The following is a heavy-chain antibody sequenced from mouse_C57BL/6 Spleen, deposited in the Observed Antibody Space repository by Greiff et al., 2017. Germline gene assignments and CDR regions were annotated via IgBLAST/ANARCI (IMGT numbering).Heavy chain of an antibody. CDR3: ARTGFDV. CDR2: ISSGSSTI. V-gene: IGHV5-17*01. CDR1: GFTFSDYG. J-gene: IGHJ1*03. Sequence: EVKLVESGGGLVKPGGSLKLSCAASGFTFSDYGMHWVRQAPEKGLEWVAYISSGSSTIYYADTVKGRFTISRDNAKNTLFLQMTSLRSEDTAMYYCARTGFDVWGTGTTVTVSS.